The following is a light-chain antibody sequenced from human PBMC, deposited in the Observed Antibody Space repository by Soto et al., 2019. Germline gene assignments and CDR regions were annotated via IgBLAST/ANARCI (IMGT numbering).Light chain of an antibody. Sequence: QAVVTQEPSLTVSPGGTVTLTCASSTGPVTSGFYPHWVQQKPGQAPRTLIYSRTNKHSWTPARFSGSLLGGKAALTLSGVQPEDEADYYCLLYYCGSYVFGAGSKVTGL. CDR3: LLYYCGSYV. J-gene: IGLJ1*01. CDR1: TGPVTSGFY. CDR2: SRT. V-gene: IGLV7-43*01.